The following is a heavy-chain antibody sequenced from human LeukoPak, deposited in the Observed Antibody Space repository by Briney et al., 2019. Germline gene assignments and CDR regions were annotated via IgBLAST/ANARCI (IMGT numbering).Heavy chain of an antibody. V-gene: IGHV4-34*01. Sequence: SETLSLTCAVYGGSFSDFYWNWIRQPPGKGLEWIGEINHNGSTNYNPSLKGRVTISVDTSKNQFSLKLSSVTAADTALYYCARLSIGFGEFDYWGQGTLVTVSS. CDR2: INHNGST. CDR1: GGSFSDFY. D-gene: IGHD3-10*01. J-gene: IGHJ4*02. CDR3: ARLSIGFGEFDY.